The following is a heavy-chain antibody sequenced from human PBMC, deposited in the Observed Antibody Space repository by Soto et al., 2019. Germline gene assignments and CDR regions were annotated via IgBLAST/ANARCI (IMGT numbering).Heavy chain of an antibody. J-gene: IGHJ4*02. CDR2: ISGSGGST. CDR1: GFTFSNAW. D-gene: IGHD6-13*01. CDR3: PNHTPNSSSWYVGNFDY. V-gene: IGHV3-23*01. Sequence: HPGGSLRLSCAASGFTFSNAWMNWVRQAPGKGLEWVSAISGSGGSTYYADSVKGRFTISRDNSKNTLYLQMNSLRAEDTAVYYCPNHTPNSSSWYVGNFDYCRQEPLVTVSS.